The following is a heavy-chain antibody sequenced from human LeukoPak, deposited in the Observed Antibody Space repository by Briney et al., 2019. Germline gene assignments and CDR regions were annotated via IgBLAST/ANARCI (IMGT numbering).Heavy chain of an antibody. Sequence: GGSLRLSCAASGFTFSSYSMNWVRQAPGKGLEWVSSISSSSSYIYYADSVKGRFTISRDNAKNSLYLQMNSLRAEDTAVYYCARDSYGDYASPYWGQGTLVTVSS. CDR2: ISSSSSYI. CDR3: ARDSYGDYASPY. D-gene: IGHD4-17*01. V-gene: IGHV3-21*01. CDR1: GFTFSSYS. J-gene: IGHJ4*02.